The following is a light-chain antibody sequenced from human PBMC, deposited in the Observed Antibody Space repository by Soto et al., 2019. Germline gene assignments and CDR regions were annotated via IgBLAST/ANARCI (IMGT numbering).Light chain of an antibody. CDR1: QSISGW. CDR2: DVS. Sequence: DIQMTQSPSTLSASVGDRVTITCRASQSISGWLAWYQQKPGEAPNLLLDDVSSLQSGVPPRFSGSGSGTEFTLTISRLEPEDFAVYYCQQYNNWPRATFGRGTKVDI. J-gene: IGKJ4*01. V-gene: IGKV1-5*01. CDR3: QQYNNWPRAT.